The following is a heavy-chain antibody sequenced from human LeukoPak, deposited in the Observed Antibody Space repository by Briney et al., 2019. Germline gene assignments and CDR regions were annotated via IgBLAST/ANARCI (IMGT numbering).Heavy chain of an antibody. D-gene: IGHD6-25*01. Sequence: PGGSLRLSCAASGFTFSSYAMSWVRQAPGKGLVWVSRIRGDGSMTNYADSVKGRFTISRDNAKNTLYLQMNSPRLEDTAVYYCARENLAAAADYWGQGTVVTVSS. CDR1: GFTFSSYA. CDR3: ARENLAAAADY. CDR2: IRGDGSMT. J-gene: IGHJ4*02. V-gene: IGHV3-74*01.